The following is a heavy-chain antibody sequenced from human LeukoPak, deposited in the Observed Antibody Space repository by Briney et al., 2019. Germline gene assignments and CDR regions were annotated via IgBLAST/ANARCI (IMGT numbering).Heavy chain of an antibody. D-gene: IGHD4-11*01. CDR2: IKQDGSEK. CDR1: GFTFSSYW. V-gene: IGHV3-7*01. Sequence: GGSLRLSCAASGFTFSSYWMSWVRQAPGKGLEWVANIKQDGSEKYYVDSVKGRFTISRDNAKNSLHLQMNSLRAEDTAVYYCARGRATVTYYYYYYMDVWGKGTTVTVSS. CDR3: ARGRATVTYYYYYYMDV. J-gene: IGHJ6*03.